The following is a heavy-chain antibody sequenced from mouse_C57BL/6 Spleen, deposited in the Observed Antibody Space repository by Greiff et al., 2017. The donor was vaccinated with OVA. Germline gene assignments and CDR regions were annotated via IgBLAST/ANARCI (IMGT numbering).Heavy chain of an antibody. Sequence: VQLQESGPGLVQPSQSLSITCTVSGFSLTSYSVHWVRQPPGKGLEWLGVIWSGGSTDYNAAFISRLSISKDNAKSQVVFKMNSLQADDTAIYYCASDYYSNYGFAYWGQGTLVTVSA. CDR1: GFSLTSYS. CDR3: ASDYYSNYGFAY. D-gene: IGHD2-5*01. V-gene: IGHV2-4*01. J-gene: IGHJ3*01. CDR2: IWSGGST.